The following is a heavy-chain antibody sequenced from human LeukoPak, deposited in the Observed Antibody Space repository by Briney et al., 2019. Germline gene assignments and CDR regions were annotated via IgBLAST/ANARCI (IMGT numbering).Heavy chain of an antibody. CDR1: GFTFSSYA. CDR2: ISYDGSNK. Sequence: GGSPRLSCAASGFTFSSYAMHWVRQAPGKGLEWVAVISYDGSNKYYADSVKGRFTISRDNSKNTLYLQMNSLRAEDTAVYYCAGIAAAAHFDYWGQGTLVTVSS. J-gene: IGHJ4*02. CDR3: AGIAAAAHFDY. V-gene: IGHV3-30*01. D-gene: IGHD6-13*01.